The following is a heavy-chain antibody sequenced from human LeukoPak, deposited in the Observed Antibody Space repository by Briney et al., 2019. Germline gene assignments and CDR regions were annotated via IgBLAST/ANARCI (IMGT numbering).Heavy chain of an antibody. Sequence: PSQTLSLTCTVSGGSISSGDCYWSWIRQPPGKGLEWIGYIYYSGSTYYNPSLKSRVTISVDTSKNQFSLKLSSVTAADTAVYYCARAPQYYYDSSGYSDYWGQGTLATVSS. J-gene: IGHJ4*02. CDR3: ARAPQYYYDSSGYSDY. V-gene: IGHV4-30-4*01. D-gene: IGHD3-22*01. CDR2: IYYSGST. CDR1: GGSISSGDCY.